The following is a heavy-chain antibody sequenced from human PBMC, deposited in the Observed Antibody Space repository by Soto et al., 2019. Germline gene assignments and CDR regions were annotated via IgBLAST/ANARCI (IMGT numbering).Heavy chain of an antibody. CDR3: ARAGGTTVTGLWHFDS. V-gene: IGHV3-33*01. Sequence: QVQLEESGGGVVQPGRSLRLSCEASGFTFNTYSMHWVRQPPGKGLEWLAAIWYDGTQKYYADSVKGRFIISRDNSKKTLYWEMNSLRAEDPAVYYCARAGGTTVTGLWHFDSWGQGTLVTVSS. CDR2: IWYDGTQK. J-gene: IGHJ4*02. D-gene: IGHD4-17*01. CDR1: GFTFNTYS.